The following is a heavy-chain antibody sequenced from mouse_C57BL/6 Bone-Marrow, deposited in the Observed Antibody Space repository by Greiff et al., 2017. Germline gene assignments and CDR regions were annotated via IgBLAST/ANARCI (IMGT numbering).Heavy chain of an antibody. CDR2: IDPSDSST. V-gene: IGHV1-69*02. CDR3: ASDDDGYPFDY. D-gene: IGHD2-3*01. CDR1: GYTFTSYW. J-gene: IGHJ2*01. Sequence: QVQLQQPGAELVKPGASVKLSCKASGYTFTSYWMPWVKQRPGQGLEWIGEIDPSDSSTNYNEKFKGKATLTVDTSSSTAYMQLSSLTSEDSAVYYCASDDDGYPFDYWGRGTALTVSA.